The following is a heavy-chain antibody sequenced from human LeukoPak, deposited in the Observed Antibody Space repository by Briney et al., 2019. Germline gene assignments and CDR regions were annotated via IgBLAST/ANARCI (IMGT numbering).Heavy chain of an antibody. V-gene: IGHV4-59*11. CDR1: GGSISSHH. CDR3: GRSPLRLLEYFDF. D-gene: IGHD3-3*01. Sequence: SETLSLTCTVSGGSISSHHGSWIRQPPGKGLEGIGYIYYSGSTNYNPSLKSRVTISVDTSKNQFPLKLSSVTAADRAVYYCGRSPLRLLEYFDFWGKGTLVTVPS. CDR2: IYYSGST. J-gene: IGHJ4*02.